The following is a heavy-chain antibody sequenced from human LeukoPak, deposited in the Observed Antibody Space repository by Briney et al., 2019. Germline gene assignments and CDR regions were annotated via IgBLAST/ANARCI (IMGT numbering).Heavy chain of an antibody. V-gene: IGHV3-23*01. D-gene: IGHD3-10*01. Sequence: PGVSLRLSCAASGFTFSSYNMNWVRQAPGKGLEWVSAISGSGGSTYYADSVKGRFTISRDNSKNTLYLQMNSLRAEDTAVYYCAKDPGYYGSGSYYGSFDYWGQGTLVTVSS. J-gene: IGHJ4*02. CDR3: AKDPGYYGSGSYYGSFDY. CDR1: GFTFSSYN. CDR2: ISGSGGST.